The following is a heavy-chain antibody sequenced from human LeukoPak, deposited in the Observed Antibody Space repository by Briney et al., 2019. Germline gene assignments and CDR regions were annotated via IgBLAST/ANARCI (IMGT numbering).Heavy chain of an antibody. CDR3: AKGVWIFGVVIHEPTGNY. V-gene: IGHV3-23*01. D-gene: IGHD3-3*01. CDR1: GFTFSSYA. Sequence: GGSLRLSCAASGFTFSSYAMSWVRQAPGKGLEWVSAISGSGGSTYYADSVKGRFTISRDNSKNTLYLQMNSLRAEDTAVYYCAKGVWIFGVVIHEPTGNYWGQGTLVTVSS. CDR2: ISGSGGST. J-gene: IGHJ4*02.